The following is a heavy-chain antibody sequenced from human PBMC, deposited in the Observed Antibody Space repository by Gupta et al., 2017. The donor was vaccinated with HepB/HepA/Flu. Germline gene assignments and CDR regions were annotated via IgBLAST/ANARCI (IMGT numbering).Heavy chain of an antibody. J-gene: IGHJ5*02. CDR3: ARKLHTGSFSASWFDP. CDR2: INYRGNT. V-gene: IGHV4-39*01. Sequence: QLQLQESGPGLVKPSETLSLTCTVSGGSITTNGYYWGWIRQPPGQGLEWIGSINYRGNTFYNPSLKSRVTISVDTSKNQFSLKLDSVTAADTAVYFCARKLHTGSFSASWFDPWGQGTLVTVSS. CDR1: GGSITTNGYY. D-gene: IGHD1-26*01.